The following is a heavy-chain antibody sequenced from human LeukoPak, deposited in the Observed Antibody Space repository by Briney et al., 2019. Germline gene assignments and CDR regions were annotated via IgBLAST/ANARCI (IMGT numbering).Heavy chain of an antibody. CDR3: ARELRYSSGWYEGWFDP. Sequence: PSETLSLTCTVSGGSISSYYWSWIRQPPGKGLEWIGYIYYGGSTNYNPSLKSRVTISVDTSKNQFSLKLSSVTAADTAVYYCARELRYSSGWYEGWFDPWGQGTLVTVSS. V-gene: IGHV4-59*01. CDR1: GGSISSYY. CDR2: IYYGGST. D-gene: IGHD6-19*01. J-gene: IGHJ5*02.